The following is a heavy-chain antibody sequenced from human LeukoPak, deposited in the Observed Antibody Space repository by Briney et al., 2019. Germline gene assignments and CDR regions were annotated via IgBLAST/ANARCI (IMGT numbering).Heavy chain of an antibody. J-gene: IGHJ4*02. D-gene: IGHD6-6*01. CDR1: GFTFSSYA. CDR2: IGGSGSRT. Sequence: GGSLRLSCAASGFTFSSYAMSWVRQALGKSLEWVSGIGGSGSRTYYADSVKGRFTISRDNSKNTLYLQMNSLRAEDTAVYYCAREYSSSSDYWGQGTLVTVSS. V-gene: IGHV3-23*01. CDR3: AREYSSSSDY.